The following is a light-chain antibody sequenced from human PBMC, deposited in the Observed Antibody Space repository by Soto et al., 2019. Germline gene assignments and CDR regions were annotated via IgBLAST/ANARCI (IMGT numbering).Light chain of an antibody. Sequence: EIVMTQSPATLSVSPGERATLSCRASQSVNSNLVWYQQKPGQAPRLLINGASTRATGIPARFSGSASGTELTLSISSLQSEDFAVYYCQQYNDWPRTFGEGTKVETK. J-gene: IGKJ1*01. CDR3: QQYNDWPRT. CDR1: QSVNSN. V-gene: IGKV3-15*01. CDR2: GAS.